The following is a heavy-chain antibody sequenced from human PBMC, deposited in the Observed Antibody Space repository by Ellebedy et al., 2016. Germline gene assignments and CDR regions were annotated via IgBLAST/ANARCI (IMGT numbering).Heavy chain of an antibody. CDR3: ARRDYDFWSGYYGYYYYYMDV. V-gene: IGHV1-8*01. D-gene: IGHD3-3*01. J-gene: IGHJ6*03. CDR1: GYTFTSYD. CDR2: MNPNSGNT. Sequence: ASVKVSCXASGYTFTSYDINWVRQATGQGLEWMGWMNPNSGNTGYAQKFQGRVTMTRNTSISTAYMELSSLRSEDTAVYYCARRDYDFWSGYYGYYYYYMDVWGKGTTVTVSS.